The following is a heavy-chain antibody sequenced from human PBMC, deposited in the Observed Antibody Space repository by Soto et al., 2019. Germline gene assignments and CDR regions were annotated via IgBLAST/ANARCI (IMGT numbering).Heavy chain of an antibody. J-gene: IGHJ5*02. CDR1: GGSFSGYY. CDR3: ARKGGRRENCSGSTCYGRHNRFDP. V-gene: IGHV4-34*01. D-gene: IGHD2-15*01. CDR2: INHSGST. Sequence: KTSETLSLTCAVYGGSFSGYYWSWIRQPPGKGLEWIGEINHSGSTNYNPSLKSRVTISVDTSKNQYSLKLSSVTAADTAVYYCARKGGRRENCSGSTCYGRHNRFDPWGHGTLVTVSS.